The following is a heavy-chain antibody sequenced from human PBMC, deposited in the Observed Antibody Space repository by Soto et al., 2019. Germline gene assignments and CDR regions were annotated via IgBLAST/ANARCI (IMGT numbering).Heavy chain of an antibody. D-gene: IGHD3-9*01. V-gene: IGHV3-21*01. J-gene: IGHJ6*02. Sequence: GGSLRLSCAASGFTFISYSINFFRQAPFKWLEWVSSISSSSSYIYYADSVKGRFTISRDNAKNSLYLQMNSLRAEDTAVYYCARVHYDILTGYYYYYYYGMDVWGQGTTVTVSS. CDR2: ISSSSSYI. CDR3: ARVHYDILTGYYYYYYYGMDV. CDR1: GFTFISYS.